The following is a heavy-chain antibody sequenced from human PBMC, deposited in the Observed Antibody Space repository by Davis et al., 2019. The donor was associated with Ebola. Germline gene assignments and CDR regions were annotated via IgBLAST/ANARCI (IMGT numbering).Heavy chain of an antibody. J-gene: IGHJ4*02. Sequence: PGGSLRLSCAASKFTLSSYWMSWVRQAPGKGLEWVATIENDGSKKYYMDSVKGRFTISRDNAKNSLYLQMNSLRAEDTALYYCAKAYSSGWYGSDYWGQGTLVTVSS. CDR1: KFTLSSYW. CDR2: IENDGSKK. V-gene: IGHV3-7*03. CDR3: AKAYSSGWYGSDY. D-gene: IGHD6-19*01.